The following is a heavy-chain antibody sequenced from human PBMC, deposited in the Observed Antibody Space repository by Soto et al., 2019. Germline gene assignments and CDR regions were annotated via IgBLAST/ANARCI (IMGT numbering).Heavy chain of an antibody. D-gene: IGHD1-7*01. CDR3: GRESGETWDYEAS. V-gene: IGHV4-4*07. CDR2: LNTYGNT. CDR1: GGSMSSYR. J-gene: IGHJ5*01. Sequence: QVQLQESGPGLVRPSETLSLTCTVSGGSMSSYRWSWIRQPAGKGLEWIGRLNTYGNTHYNPSLKSRVTVSVDTSRNQFFLTLRSVTAADSAVYLCGRESGETWDYEASWGHGTPVTVSS.